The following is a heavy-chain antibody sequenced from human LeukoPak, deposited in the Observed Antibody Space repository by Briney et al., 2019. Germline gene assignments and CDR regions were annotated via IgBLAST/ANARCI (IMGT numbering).Heavy chain of an antibody. CDR2: ISWNSGSI. Sequence: GGSLRLSCAASGFTFDDYAMHWVRQAPGKGLEWVPGISWNSGSIGYADSVKGRFTISRDNAKNSLYLQMSSLRAEDTAVYYCARSNSSAFDIWGQGTTVTVSS. CDR1: GFTFDDYA. CDR3: ARSNSSAFDI. D-gene: IGHD1-26*01. V-gene: IGHV3-9*01. J-gene: IGHJ3*02.